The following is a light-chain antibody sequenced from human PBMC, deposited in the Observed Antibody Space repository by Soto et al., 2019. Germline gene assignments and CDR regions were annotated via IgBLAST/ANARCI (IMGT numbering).Light chain of an antibody. CDR3: QQRTNWPTYT. V-gene: IGKV3-11*01. CDR1: QSVGSY. Sequence: ENVLTQSPATLSLSPGERATLSCRASQSVGSYLAWYQQKPGQAPRLIIYDASIRATGVPTRFSGSGSGTDFTLTISSLEPEDFAVYYCQQRTNWPTYTFGQGTKLEIK. J-gene: IGKJ2*01. CDR2: DAS.